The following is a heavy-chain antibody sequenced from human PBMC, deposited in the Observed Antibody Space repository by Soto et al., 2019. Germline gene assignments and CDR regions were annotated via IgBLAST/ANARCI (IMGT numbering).Heavy chain of an antibody. CDR3: ARVDGYCSSTSCYSGWFDP. D-gene: IGHD2-2*01. Sequence: GASVKASCKASGYTFTSYGISCVRQAPGQGLEWMGWISAYNGNTNYAQKLQGRVTMTTDTSTSTAYMELRSLRSDDTAVYYCARVDGYCSSTSCYSGWFDPWGQGTLVT. CDR1: GYTFTSYG. V-gene: IGHV1-18*01. CDR2: ISAYNGNT. J-gene: IGHJ5*02.